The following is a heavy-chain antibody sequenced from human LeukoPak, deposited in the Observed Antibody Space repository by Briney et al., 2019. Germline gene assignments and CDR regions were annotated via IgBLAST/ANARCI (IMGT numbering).Heavy chain of an antibody. Sequence: PGGSLRLSCVASGFTFSTYWMNWVHQAPGKGLERVGTISPDGSDKYYVDSVKGRFTISRDNAKTSLYLQINSLRADDTALYFCARGIVVVVGASDHFDYWGQGTLITVSS. V-gene: IGHV3-7*01. CDR3: ARGIVVVVGASDHFDY. D-gene: IGHD2-15*01. CDR1: GFTFSTYW. J-gene: IGHJ4*02. CDR2: ISPDGSDK.